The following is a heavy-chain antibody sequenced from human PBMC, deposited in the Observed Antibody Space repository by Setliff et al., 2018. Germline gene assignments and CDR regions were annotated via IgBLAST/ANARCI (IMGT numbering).Heavy chain of an antibody. V-gene: IGHV3-48*01. CDR2: ISSDSRTT. J-gene: IGHJ4*02. CDR3: TRGTFSDFWSGDYYDY. Sequence: PGGSLRLSCAASGFTFSSYEVNWVRRAPGRGLEWISFISSDSRTTYYADSVKGRFTISRDNDKNTLDLQMNSLRAEDSAMYYCTRGTFSDFWSGDYYDYWGQGTLVTVSS. CDR1: GFTFSSYE. D-gene: IGHD3-3*01.